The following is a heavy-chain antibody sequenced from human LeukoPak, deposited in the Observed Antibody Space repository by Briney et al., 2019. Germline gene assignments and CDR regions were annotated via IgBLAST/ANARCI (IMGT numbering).Heavy chain of an antibody. CDR1: GGTFSSYA. CDR3: ARAVAGYCSSTSCYTGTNFDY. D-gene: IGHD2-2*02. CDR2: IIPIFGTA. V-gene: IGHV1-69*13. Sequence: SVKVSCKASGGTFSSYAISWVRQAPGQGLEWMGGIIPIFGTANYAQKFQGRVTITADESTSTAYMELSSLRSEDTAVYYCARAVAGYCSSTSCYTGTNFDYWGQGTLVTVSS. J-gene: IGHJ4*02.